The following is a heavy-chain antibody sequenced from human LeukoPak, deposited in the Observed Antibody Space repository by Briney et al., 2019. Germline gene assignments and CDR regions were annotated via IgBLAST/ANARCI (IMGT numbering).Heavy chain of an antibody. D-gene: IGHD5-24*01. V-gene: IGHV3-30*02. CDR3: AKARGDGYNCFDY. Sequence: GGSLRLSCAASGFTFSSYGMHWVRQAPGKGLEWVAFIRYDGSNKYYADSVKGRFTISRDSSKNTLYLQMNSLRAEDTAVYYCAKARGDGYNCFDYWGQGTLVTVSS. J-gene: IGHJ4*02. CDR1: GFTFSSYG. CDR2: IRYDGSNK.